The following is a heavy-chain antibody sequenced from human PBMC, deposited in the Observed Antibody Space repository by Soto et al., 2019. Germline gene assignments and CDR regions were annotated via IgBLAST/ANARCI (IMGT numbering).Heavy chain of an antibody. CDR3: ARGPTGWFGYDY. V-gene: IGHV3-74*01. CDR1: GFTFSTSW. Sequence: VQLVESGGGLVQPGGSLRLSCAASGFTFSTSWMHWVRQAAGKGLVWVSRIKSDASTTNYADSVKGRFTISRDNAKNTLYLQMDSLTVEDTAVYYCARGPTGWFGYDYWGQGTLVTVSS. D-gene: IGHD3-10*01. J-gene: IGHJ4*02. CDR2: IKSDASTT.